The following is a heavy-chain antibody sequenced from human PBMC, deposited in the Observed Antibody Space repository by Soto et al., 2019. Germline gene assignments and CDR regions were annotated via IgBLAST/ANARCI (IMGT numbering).Heavy chain of an antibody. V-gene: IGHV4-59*01. CDR3: ARDRLMVRGVIITSYYGMAV. CDR1: GGSISSYY. J-gene: IGHJ6*02. D-gene: IGHD3-10*01. CDR2: IYYSGST. Sequence: SETLSLTCTVSGGSISSYYWSWIRQPPGKGLEWIGYIYYSGSTNYNPSLKSRVTISVDTSKNQFSLKLSSVTAADTAVYYCARDRLMVRGVIITSYYGMAVWGQGTTVTVSS.